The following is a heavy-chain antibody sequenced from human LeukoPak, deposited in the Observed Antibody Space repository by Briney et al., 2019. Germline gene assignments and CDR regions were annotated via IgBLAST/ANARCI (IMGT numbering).Heavy chain of an antibody. CDR2: ISTSSGYT. D-gene: IGHD5-18*01. CDR1: GFTFSYYS. J-gene: IGHJ4*02. V-gene: IGHV3-21*01. CDR3: ARDRGYSYADY. Sequence: GGSLGLSCAASGFTFSYYSMNWVRQAPGKGLEWVSSISTSSGYTYSADSVRGRFTVSRDNAKNSLYLQMNSLRADDTAVYYCARDRGYSYADYWGQGTLVTVSS.